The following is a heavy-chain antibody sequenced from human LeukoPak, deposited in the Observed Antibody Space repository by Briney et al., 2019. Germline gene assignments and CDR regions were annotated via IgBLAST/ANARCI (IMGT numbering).Heavy chain of an antibody. D-gene: IGHD3-10*01. CDR2: IYYSGST. CDR3: ARVRGVKYYFDY. J-gene: IGHJ4*02. CDR1: GGSFSSYY. Sequence: SETLSLTCAVYGGSFSSYYWGWIRQPPGKGLEWIGSIYYSGSTYYNPSLKSRVTISVDTSKNQFSLKLSSVTAADTAVYYCARVRGVKYYFDYWGQGTLVTVSS. V-gene: IGHV4-39*07.